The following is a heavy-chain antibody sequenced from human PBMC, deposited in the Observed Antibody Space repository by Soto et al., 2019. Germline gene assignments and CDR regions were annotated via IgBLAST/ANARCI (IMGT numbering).Heavy chain of an antibody. CDR3: ATSPQDPHDAHDAFDI. J-gene: IGHJ3*02. Sequence: ASVKVSCKVSGYTLTELSMHWVRQAPGKGLEWMGGFDPEDGETIYAQKFQGRVTMTEDTSTDTAYMELNSLRSEDTAVYYCATSPQDPHDAHDAFDIWGQGTMVTVSS. CDR1: GYTLTELS. V-gene: IGHV1-24*01. CDR2: FDPEDGET.